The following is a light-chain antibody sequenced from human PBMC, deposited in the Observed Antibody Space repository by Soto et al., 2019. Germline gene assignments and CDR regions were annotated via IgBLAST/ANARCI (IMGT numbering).Light chain of an antibody. CDR1: SXNIGAGYD. V-gene: IGLV1-40*01. Sequence: QSVLTQPPSVSGAPGQRVTISCTGSSXNIGAGYDLHWYRQLPGTAPKLLIYDDNNRPSGVPDRSSGSKSGTSASLAISGLQAEDEADYYCQSYESSLSGYVFGTGTKVTVL. CDR3: QSYESSLSGYV. CDR2: DDN. J-gene: IGLJ1*01.